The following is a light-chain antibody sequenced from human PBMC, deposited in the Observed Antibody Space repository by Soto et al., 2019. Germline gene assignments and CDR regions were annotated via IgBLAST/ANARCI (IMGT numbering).Light chain of an antibody. CDR2: DAS. J-gene: IGLJ2*01. CDR3: TSYTRDRTIV. Sequence: QSALTQPASVSGSPGQSITFSCTGTSSDVGGYNYVCWYQQQHPGKAPKLIIYDASTRPSGVSSRFSGSKSGNTAALTISGRQADYEADYDFTSYTRDRTIVFGGGTKLTVL. V-gene: IGLV2-14*03. CDR1: SSDVGGYNY.